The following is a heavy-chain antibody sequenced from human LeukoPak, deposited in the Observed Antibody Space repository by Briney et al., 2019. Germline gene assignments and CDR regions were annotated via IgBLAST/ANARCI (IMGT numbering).Heavy chain of an antibody. D-gene: IGHD3-22*01. V-gene: IGHV1-2*02. J-gene: IGHJ6*03. Sequence: ASVTVSFTASGYTVTDYYMHWVRQAPGQGLEWMGWINPNSGGTNYAQKFQGRVTMTRDTSISTAYMELSRLRSDDTAVYYCARRYYDSSGYLRNYYYYYMDVWGKGTTVTVSS. CDR3: ARRYYDSSGYLRNYYYYYMDV. CDR2: INPNSGGT. CDR1: GYTVTDYY.